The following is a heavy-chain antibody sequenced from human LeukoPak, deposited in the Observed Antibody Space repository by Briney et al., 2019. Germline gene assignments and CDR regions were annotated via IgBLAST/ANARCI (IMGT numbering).Heavy chain of an antibody. V-gene: IGHV5-51*01. D-gene: IGHD4-11*01. Sequence: GESLKISCKGSGYSFTSYWIGWVRQMPGKGLEWMGIIYPGDSDTRYSPSFQGQVTISADKSISTAYLQWGSLKASDTAMYYCARHVQSYYYYMDVWGKGTTVTVSS. CDR2: IYPGDSDT. J-gene: IGHJ6*03. CDR3: ARHVQSYYYYMDV. CDR1: GYSFTSYW.